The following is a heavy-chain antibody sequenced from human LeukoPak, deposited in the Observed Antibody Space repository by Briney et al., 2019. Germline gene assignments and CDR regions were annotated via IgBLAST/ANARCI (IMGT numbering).Heavy chain of an antibody. CDR2: INPNSGGT. Sequence: ASVKVSCKASGYTFTDYHMHWVRQAPGQGLEWMGWINPNSGGTNYAQKFQGRVTMTRDTSISTAYMELSRLRSDDTAVYYCARSMITFGGVIVVYFDYWGQGTLVTVSS. CDR3: ARSMITFGGVIVVYFDY. J-gene: IGHJ4*02. V-gene: IGHV1-2*02. D-gene: IGHD3-16*02. CDR1: GYTFTDYH.